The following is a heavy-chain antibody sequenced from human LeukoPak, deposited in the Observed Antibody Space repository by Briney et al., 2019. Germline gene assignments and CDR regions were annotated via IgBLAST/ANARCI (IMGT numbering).Heavy chain of an antibody. CDR1: GFTFSSYA. J-gene: IGHJ2*01. CDR2: ISGSGGST. CDR3: AKDRNTLTTTWYFDL. D-gene: IGHD4-17*01. V-gene: IGHV3-23*01. Sequence: GGSLRLSCAASGFTFSSYAMSWVRQAPVKGLEWVSAISGSGGSTYYADSVKGRFAISRDNSKNTLYLQMNSLRAEDTAVYYCAKDRNTLTTTWYFDLWGRGTLVTVSS.